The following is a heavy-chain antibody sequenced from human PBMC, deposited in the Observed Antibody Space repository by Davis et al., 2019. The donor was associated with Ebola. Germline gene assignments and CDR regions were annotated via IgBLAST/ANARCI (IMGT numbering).Heavy chain of an antibody. J-gene: IGHJ4*02. V-gene: IGHV4-61*08. D-gene: IGHD3-22*01. CDR1: GGSVSSAGYY. CDR2: IYYSGST. CDR3: ARRNYYYENF. Sequence: SETLSLTCTVSGGSVSSAGYYWNWIRQPPGKGLEWIGYIYYSGSTDYSPSLRGRVTISLDTSKNQFSLRLSSVTAADTAIYYCARRNYYYENFWGQGILVTVSS.